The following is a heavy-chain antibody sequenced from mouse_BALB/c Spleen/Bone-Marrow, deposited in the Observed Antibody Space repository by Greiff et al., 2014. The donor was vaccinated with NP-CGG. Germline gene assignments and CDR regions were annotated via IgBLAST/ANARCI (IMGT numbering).Heavy chain of an antibody. Sequence: VQLQQSGAELGKPGASVKLSCTASGFNIKDTYMHWVKQRPEQGLEWIGRIDPANGNTKSDPKFQGKATITADTSSNTAYLQLSSLTSEDTAVYYCAREATYAMDYWGQGTSVTVSS. CDR3: AREATYAMDY. D-gene: IGHD3-2*02. J-gene: IGHJ4*01. CDR2: IDPANGNT. V-gene: IGHV14-3*02. CDR1: GFNIKDTY.